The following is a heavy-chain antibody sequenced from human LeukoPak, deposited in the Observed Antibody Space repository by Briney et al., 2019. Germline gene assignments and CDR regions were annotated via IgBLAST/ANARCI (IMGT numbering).Heavy chain of an antibody. V-gene: IGHV3-30*18. Sequence: SGTSLRLSCATSGFTFSSYGMHWVRQVPGKGLEWVAVISNDGSNIQYGDSAKGRFTISRDNSKNTVFLHMNSLRSEDTAVYYCAKDPYRVIVATGNYLDPWGQGTLVTASS. CDR1: GFTFSSYG. J-gene: IGHJ5*02. CDR2: ISNDGSNI. CDR3: AKDPYRVIVATGNYLDP. D-gene: IGHD2-21*01.